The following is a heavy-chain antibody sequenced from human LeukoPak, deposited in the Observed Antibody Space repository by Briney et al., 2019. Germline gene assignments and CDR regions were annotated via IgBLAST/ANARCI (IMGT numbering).Heavy chain of an antibody. D-gene: IGHD6-13*01. CDR3: TSSRLRLEAAASDY. V-gene: IGHV3-49*03. CDR2: IRSKAYGGTT. CDR1: GFTFGDYA. J-gene: IGHJ4*02. Sequence: GGSLRLSCTASGFTFGDYAMSWFRQAPGKGLEWVGFIRSKAYGGTTEYAASVKGRFTISRDDSKSIAYLQMNSLKTEDTAVYYCTSSRLRLEAAASDYWGQGTLVTVSS.